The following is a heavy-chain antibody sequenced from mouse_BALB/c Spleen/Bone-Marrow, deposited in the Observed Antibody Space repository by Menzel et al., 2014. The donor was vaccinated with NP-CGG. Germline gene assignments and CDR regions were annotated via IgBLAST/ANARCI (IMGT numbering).Heavy chain of an antibody. J-gene: IGHJ2*01. CDR1: GFAFSSYD. V-gene: IGHV5-12-1*01. CDR3: ARHRYYFDY. CDR2: ISSGGGST. Sequence: EVQGVESGGGLVKPGGSLKLSCAASGFAFSSYDMSWVRQTPEKRLEWVAYISSGGGSTYYPDTVKGRFTISRDNAKNTLYLQVSSLKSEDTAMYYCARHRYYFDYWGQGTTLTVSS.